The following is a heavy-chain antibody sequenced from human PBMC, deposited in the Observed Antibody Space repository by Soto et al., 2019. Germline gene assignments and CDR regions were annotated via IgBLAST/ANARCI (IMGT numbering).Heavy chain of an antibody. CDR1: GGTFSSYA. V-gene: IGHV1-69*13. CDR2: IIPIFGTA. J-gene: IGHJ4*02. D-gene: IGHD3-22*01. CDR3: ARDRAPASDYDSSGPSWYFDY. Sequence: GASVKVSCKASGGTFSSYAISWVRQAPGQGLEWMGGIIPIFGTANYAQKFQGRVTITADESTSTAYMELSSLRSEDTAVYYCARDRAPASDYDSSGPSWYFDYWGQGTLVTVSS.